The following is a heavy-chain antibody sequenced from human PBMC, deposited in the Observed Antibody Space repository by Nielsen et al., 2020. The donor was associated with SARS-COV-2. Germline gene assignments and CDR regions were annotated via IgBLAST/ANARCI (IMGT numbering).Heavy chain of an antibody. CDR2: INPSGSGT. CDR1: GFTFSITW. J-gene: IGHJ6*03. CDR3: AGGADFWSGTQRYYMDV. V-gene: IGHV3-74*01. D-gene: IGHD3-3*01. Sequence: GESLKISCSASGFTFSITWMDWVRQAPGQGLVWVSRINPSGSGTAYADSVKGRFAVSRDNAGNTVVLQIHSLRVEDTAVYYCAGGADFWSGTQRYYMDVWGKGTTVTVSS.